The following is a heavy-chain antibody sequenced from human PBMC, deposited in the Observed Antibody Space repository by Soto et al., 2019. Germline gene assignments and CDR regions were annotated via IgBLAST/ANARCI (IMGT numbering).Heavy chain of an antibody. J-gene: IGHJ4*02. Sequence: GASVKVSCKASGGTFSSYAISWVRQAPGQGLEWMGGIIPIFGTANYAQKFQGRVTITADESTSTAYMELSSLRSEDTAVYYCARGPRVDTAMVFSALYYFDYWGQGTLVTVSS. CDR2: IIPIFGTA. D-gene: IGHD5-18*01. CDR3: ARGPRVDTAMVFSALYYFDY. V-gene: IGHV1-69*13. CDR1: GGTFSSYA.